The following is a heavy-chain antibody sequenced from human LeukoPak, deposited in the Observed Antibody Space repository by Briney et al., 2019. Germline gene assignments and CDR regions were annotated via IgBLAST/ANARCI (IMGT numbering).Heavy chain of an antibody. J-gene: IGHJ6*02. Sequence: PSETLSLTCTVSGGSISSGGYYWSWIRQHPGKGLEWIGYMYYSGSTYYNPSLKSRVTISVDTSKNQFSLKLSSVTAADTAVYYCARTPAMVTPYYYGMDVWGQGTTVTVSS. D-gene: IGHD5-18*01. CDR3: ARTPAMVTPYYYGMDV. V-gene: IGHV4-31*03. CDR2: MYYSGST. CDR1: GGSISSGGYY.